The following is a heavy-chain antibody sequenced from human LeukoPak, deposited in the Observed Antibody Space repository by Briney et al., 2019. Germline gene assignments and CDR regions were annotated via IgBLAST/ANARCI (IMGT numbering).Heavy chain of an antibody. D-gene: IGHD6-13*01. CDR2: IYYSGST. J-gene: IGHJ1*01. CDR3: ARDWSESSSWYANFQH. V-gene: IGHV4-30-4*08. Sequence: SETLSLTCTVSGGSISSGDYYWSWIRQPPGKGLEWIGYIYYSGSTYYNPSLKSRVTISVDTSKNQFSLKLSSVTAADTAVYYCARDWSESSSWYANFQHWGQGTLVTVSS. CDR1: GGSISSGDYY.